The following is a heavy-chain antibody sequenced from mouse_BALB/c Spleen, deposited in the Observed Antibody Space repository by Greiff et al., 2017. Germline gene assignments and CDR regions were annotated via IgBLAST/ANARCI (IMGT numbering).Heavy chain of an antibody. CDR2: IYPGSGST. V-gene: IGHV1S22*01. J-gene: IGHJ1*01. D-gene: IGHD1-1*01. Sequence: LQQPGSELVRPGASVKLSCKASGYTFTSYWMHWVKQRPGQGLEWIGNIYPGSGSTNYDEKFKSKATLTVDTSSSTAYMQLSSLTSEDSAVYYCTRTYYYGSSYWYFDVWGAGTTVTVSS. CDR3: TRTYYYGSSYWYFDV. CDR1: GYTFTSYW.